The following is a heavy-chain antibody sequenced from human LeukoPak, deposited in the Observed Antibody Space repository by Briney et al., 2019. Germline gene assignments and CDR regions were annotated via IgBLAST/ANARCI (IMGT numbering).Heavy chain of an antibody. CDR2: ISKSGANT. CDR1: GFTFSSSA. CDR3: ARGGGTIDWFDP. V-gene: IGHV3-23*01. Sequence: PGGSLRLSCAASGFTFSSSAMTWVRQAPGRGLEWVSMISKSGANTYYGDSVKGRFTISRDNSKNTLYLQMNSLRAEDTAVYYCARGGGTIDWFDPWGQGTLVTVSS. J-gene: IGHJ5*02. D-gene: IGHD3-3*01.